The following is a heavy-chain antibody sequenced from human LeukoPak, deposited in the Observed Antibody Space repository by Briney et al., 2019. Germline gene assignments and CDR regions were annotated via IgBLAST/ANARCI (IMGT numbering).Heavy chain of an antibody. V-gene: IGHV3-23*01. Sequence: GGSLRLSCAASGFNFRDYAMAWVRQAPGKGLEWVSGISAGATRTYYAASVRGRFTISRDNSQNTLYLHMNSLRAEDTAVYYCARDGSAAVAGDWGQGTLVTVSS. CDR2: ISAGATRT. D-gene: IGHD6-19*01. CDR1: GFNFRDYA. CDR3: ARDGSAAVAGD. J-gene: IGHJ4*02.